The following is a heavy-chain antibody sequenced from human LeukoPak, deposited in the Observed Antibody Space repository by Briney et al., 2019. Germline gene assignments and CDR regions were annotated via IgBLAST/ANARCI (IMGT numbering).Heavy chain of an antibody. V-gene: IGHV3-74*01. CDR2: INSDGSST. J-gene: IGHJ5*02. D-gene: IGHD3-10*01. CDR1: GFTFSSYW. CDR3: ARGREVLWFGESYNWFDP. Sequence: PGGSLRLSCAASGFTFSSYWMHWVRQAPGKGLVWVSRINSDGSSTSYADSVKGRFTISRDNAKNTLYLQMNSLRAEDTAVYYCARGREVLWFGESYNWFDPWGQGTLVTVSS.